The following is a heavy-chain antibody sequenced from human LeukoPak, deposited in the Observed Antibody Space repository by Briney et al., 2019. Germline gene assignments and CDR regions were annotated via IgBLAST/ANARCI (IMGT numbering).Heavy chain of an antibody. CDR2: IIPIFGTA. J-gene: IGHJ1*01. Sequence: ASVKVSCKASGGTFSSYAISWVRQAPGQGLEWMGGIIPIFGTANYAQKFQGRVTITTDESTSTAYMELSSLRSEDTAVYYCAKGSRLGRIKAEYFQHWGQGTLVTVSS. CDR1: GGTFSSYA. CDR3: AKGSRLGRIKAEYFQH. D-gene: IGHD5-12*01. V-gene: IGHV1-69*05.